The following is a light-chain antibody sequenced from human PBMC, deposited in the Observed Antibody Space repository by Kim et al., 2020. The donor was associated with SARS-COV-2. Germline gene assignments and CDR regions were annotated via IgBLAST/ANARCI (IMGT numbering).Light chain of an antibody. J-gene: IGLJ1*01. Sequence: LGQTVRITCQGDSLRSYYAAWYQQKPGQAPVLVVYGENNRPSGIPDRFSGSSSGNTASLTITGAQAEDEADYYCNSRDSSGNPPYVFGTGTKVTVL. CDR2: GEN. CDR1: SLRSYY. CDR3: NSRDSSGNPPYV. V-gene: IGLV3-19*01.